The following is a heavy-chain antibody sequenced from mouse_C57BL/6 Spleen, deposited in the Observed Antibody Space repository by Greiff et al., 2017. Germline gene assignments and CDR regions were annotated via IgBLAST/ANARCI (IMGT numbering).Heavy chain of an antibody. D-gene: IGHD1-1*01. CDR3: AIYKTGSSYPDY. V-gene: IGHV7-3*01. CDR1: GFTFTDYY. CDR2: IRNKANGYTT. Sequence: EVKVVESGGGLVQPGGSLSLSCAASGFTFTDYYMSWVRQPPGQALEWLGFIRNKANGYTTEYSASVKGRFTISRDNSQSILYLQMNALSAEDSATYYCAIYKTGSSYPDYWGQGTTLTVSS. J-gene: IGHJ2*01.